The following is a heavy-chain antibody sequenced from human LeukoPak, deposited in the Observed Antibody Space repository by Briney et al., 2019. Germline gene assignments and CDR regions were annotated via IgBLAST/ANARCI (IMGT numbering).Heavy chain of an antibody. CDR3: TRDPRGSCGPDAFDI. J-gene: IGHJ3*02. CDR1: GFTFGDYA. Sequence: GGSLRLSCTASGFTFGDYAMSWVRQAPGKGLEGVGFIRSKAYGGTTEYAASVKGRFTISRDDSKSFAYLQMNSLKTEDTAVYYCTRDPRGSCGPDAFDIWGQGTMVTVSS. D-gene: IGHD1-26*01. V-gene: IGHV3-49*04. CDR2: IRSKAYGGTT.